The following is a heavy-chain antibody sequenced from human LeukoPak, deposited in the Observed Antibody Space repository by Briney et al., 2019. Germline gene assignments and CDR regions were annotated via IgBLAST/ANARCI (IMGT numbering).Heavy chain of an antibody. CDR1: GFTFNTYA. D-gene: IGHD6-13*01. CDR2: ISGSAAST. J-gene: IGHJ4*02. CDR3: ARSVRIAANV. V-gene: IGHV3-23*01. Sequence: GGSLRLSCAASGFTFNTYAMTWVRQAPGKGLGWVSSISGSAASTYYADSVKGRFTISRDSSKNTLYLQMNSLRAEDTAIYYCARSVRIAANVWGQGTLVAVSS.